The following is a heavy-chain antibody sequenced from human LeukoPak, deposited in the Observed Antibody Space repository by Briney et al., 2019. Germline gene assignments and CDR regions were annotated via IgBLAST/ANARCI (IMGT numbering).Heavy chain of an antibody. CDR2: ITTSGDNA. J-gene: IGHJ4*02. CDR3: ARDHDNFFDY. D-gene: IGHD3-9*01. CDR1: GFTFSTSW. Sequence: GGSLRLSCAASGFTFSTSWMHWVRQAPGKGLVWVSAITTSGDNAYYVDSVKGRFTMSRDNSKNTLYLQMNSLGADDTAVYYCARDHDNFFDYWGQGTLVSVST. V-gene: IGHV3-23*01.